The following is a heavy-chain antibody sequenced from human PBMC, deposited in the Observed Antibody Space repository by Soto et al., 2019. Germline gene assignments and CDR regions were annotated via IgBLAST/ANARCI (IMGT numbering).Heavy chain of an antibody. CDR2: MNPDSGAT. Sequence: QVHLEQSAAAVKKPGASVKVSCKTSGYIFSDYCIHWVQQAPGQGLEWLGWMNPDSGATSYAPKFQGRVTLTRDTSVTTAYMELSGLMFDDTATYYCARDRSPVMSGYYYAWGQGTLLAVSS. D-gene: IGHD3-22*01. V-gene: IGHV1-2*02. CDR1: GYIFSDYC. CDR3: ARDRSPVMSGYYYA. J-gene: IGHJ4*02.